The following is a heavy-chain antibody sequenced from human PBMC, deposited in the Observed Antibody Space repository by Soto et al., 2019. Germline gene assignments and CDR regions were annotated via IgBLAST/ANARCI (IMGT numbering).Heavy chain of an antibody. D-gene: IGHD2-21*01. CDR1: GYDFTSYG. CDR3: ATRRIVASIHDFLAI. J-gene: IGHJ3*01. V-gene: IGHV1-18*01. CDR2: ISAVNGKR. Sequence: GQLLQSGDEVKKPGASVRVSCRASGYDFTSYGISWVRQAPGQGVEWVSWISAVNGKRHTAQKFQHRVTMHMDTSTYPAHMELWDLTSAYTAVDYCATRRIVASIHDFLAIWGQGTIVTVSS.